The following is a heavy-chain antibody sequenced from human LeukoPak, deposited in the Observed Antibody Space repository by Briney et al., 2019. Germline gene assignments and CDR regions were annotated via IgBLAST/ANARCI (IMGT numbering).Heavy chain of an antibody. CDR3: ASHTIFGVVIPVGAFDI. J-gene: IGHJ3*02. Sequence: GASVNVSCKPSGYTFTNYDINWVRQATGQGLEWMGWMNPKSGNTGYAQKLQGRVTITRNTSISTAYMELSSLRSEDTAVYYCASHTIFGVVIPVGAFDIWGQGTMVTVSS. V-gene: IGHV1-8*03. D-gene: IGHD3-3*01. CDR2: MNPKSGNT. CDR1: GYTFTNYD.